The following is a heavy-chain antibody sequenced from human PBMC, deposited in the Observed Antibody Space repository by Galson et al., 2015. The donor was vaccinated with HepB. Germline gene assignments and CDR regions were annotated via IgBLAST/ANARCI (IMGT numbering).Heavy chain of an antibody. CDR2: ISAYNGNT. D-gene: IGHD2-2*01. J-gene: IGHJ4*02. V-gene: IGHV1-18*01. CDR3: ARGICSSTSCPWGY. Sequence: SVKVSCKASGYTFTSYGISWVRQAPGQGLEWVGWISAYNGNTNYAQKLQGRVTMTTDTSTSTAYMELRSLRSDDTAVYYCARGICSSTSCPWGYWGQGTLVTVSS. CDR1: GYTFTSYG.